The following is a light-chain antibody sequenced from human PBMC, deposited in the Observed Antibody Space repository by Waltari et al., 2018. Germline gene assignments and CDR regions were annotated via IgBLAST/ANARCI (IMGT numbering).Light chain of an antibody. Sequence: DIQMTQSPSSLSASVGDSVTITCRASQSISGYLNWYQQKPGKAPKVLIYATSSLQSGGPSRFSGSGSGTDFTLTISSLQPEDFATYYCQQSYRTPPLTFGGGTKVEIK. CDR1: QSISGY. V-gene: IGKV1-39*01. J-gene: IGKJ4*01. CDR3: QQSYRTPPLT. CDR2: ATS.